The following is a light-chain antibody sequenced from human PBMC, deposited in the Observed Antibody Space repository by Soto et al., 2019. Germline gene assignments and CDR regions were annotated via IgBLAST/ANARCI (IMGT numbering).Light chain of an antibody. V-gene: IGKV1-5*03. CDR3: QQYNSDSGT. J-gene: IGKJ1*01. CDR1: QSISSW. CDR2: KAS. Sequence: DIQMTQSPSTLSASVGDRVTITCRASQSISSWFAWYQQKPGKAPKLLIYKASSLQSGVPSRFSGSGSGTEFTLTISSLQPDDFATYYCQQYNSDSGTFGQGTKVEIK.